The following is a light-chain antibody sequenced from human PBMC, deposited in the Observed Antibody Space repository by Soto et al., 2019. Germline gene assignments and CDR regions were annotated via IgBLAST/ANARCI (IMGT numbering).Light chain of an antibody. CDR2: GNS. Sequence: QSALAQPPSVSGAPGQRVTISCTGSSSNIGAGYDVHWYQQLPGTAPKLLIYGNSNRPSGVPDRFSGSKSGTSASLAITGLQAEDEAGYYCQSYDSSLSGFYVFGTGTKVTVL. V-gene: IGLV1-40*01. J-gene: IGLJ1*01. CDR3: QSYDSSLSGFYV. CDR1: SSNIGAGYD.